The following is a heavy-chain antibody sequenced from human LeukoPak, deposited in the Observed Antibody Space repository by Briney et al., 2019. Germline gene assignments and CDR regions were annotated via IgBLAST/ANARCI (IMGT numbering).Heavy chain of an antibody. J-gene: IGHJ5*02. D-gene: IGHD3-10*01. CDR2: IWYDGSNK. CDR1: GFTFSSYG. Sequence: GGSLRLSCAASGFTFSSYGMHWVRQAPGKGLEWVAFIWYDGSNKYYADSVKGRFTISRDNSKNTLYLQMNSLRAEDTAVYYCAKEVFMGWFDPWGQGTLVTVSS. CDR3: AKEVFMGWFDP. V-gene: IGHV3-30*02.